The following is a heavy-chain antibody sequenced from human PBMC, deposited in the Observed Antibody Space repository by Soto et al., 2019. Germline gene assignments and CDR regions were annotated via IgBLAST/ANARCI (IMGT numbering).Heavy chain of an antibody. V-gene: IGHV4-30-4*01. D-gene: IGHD2-21*02. CDR3: ARGYCGGDCYSGGGAFDI. CDR1: GGSISSGDYY. CDR2: IYYSGST. J-gene: IGHJ3*02. Sequence: SETLSLTCTVSGGSISSGDYYWSWIRQPPGKGLEWIGYIYYSGSTYYNPSLKSRVTISVDTSKNQFSLKLSSVTAADTAVYYCARGYCGGDCYSGGGAFDIWGQGTMVTVSS.